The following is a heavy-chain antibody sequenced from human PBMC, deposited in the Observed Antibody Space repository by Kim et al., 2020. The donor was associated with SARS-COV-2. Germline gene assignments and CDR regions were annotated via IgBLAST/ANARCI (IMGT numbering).Heavy chain of an antibody. CDR3: AKDLDPMLQGVSLPFAF. CDR2: VSGSGGTT. Sequence: GGSLRLSCAASGFTFSNYAMSWVRQAPGKGLEWVSGVSGSGGTTHYTYSVKGRFTISRDNSKNTLFLRMYSLRAGDTALYYCAKDLDPMLQGVSLPFAF. CDR1: GFTFSNYA. J-gene: IGHJ3*01. D-gene: IGHD3-10*01. V-gene: IGHV3-23*01.